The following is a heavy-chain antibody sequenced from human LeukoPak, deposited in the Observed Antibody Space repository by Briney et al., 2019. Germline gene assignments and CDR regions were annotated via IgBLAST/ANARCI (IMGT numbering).Heavy chain of an antibody. CDR2: ISAYNGNT. J-gene: IGHJ6*03. V-gene: IGHV1-18*01. CDR1: GYTFTSYG. Sequence: ASVKVSCKASGYTFTSYGISWVRQAPGQGLEWMGWISAYNGNTNYAQKLQGRVTMTTDTSTSTAYMELRSLRSDDTAVYYCARQVRRRYYYDSSGYYYPYYYYMDVWGKGTTVTVSS. D-gene: IGHD3-22*01. CDR3: ARQVRRRYYYDSSGYYYPYYYYMDV.